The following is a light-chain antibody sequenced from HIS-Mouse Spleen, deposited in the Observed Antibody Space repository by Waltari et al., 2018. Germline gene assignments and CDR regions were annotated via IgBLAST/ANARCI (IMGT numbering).Light chain of an antibody. Sequence: DIQMTQSPSSLSASVGDRVTITCQASQDISNYLNWYQQKPGKAPKLVIYDASNLETGVPSRFSGSGSGTDFTFTISSLQPEDIATYYCQQYDNLALTFGGGTKVEIK. CDR1: QDISNY. V-gene: IGKV1-33*01. J-gene: IGKJ4*01. CDR2: DAS. CDR3: QQYDNLALT.